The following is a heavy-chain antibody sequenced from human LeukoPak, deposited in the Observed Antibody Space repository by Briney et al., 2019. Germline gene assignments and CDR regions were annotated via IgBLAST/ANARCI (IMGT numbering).Heavy chain of an antibody. CDR3: ARDGCSSTSCYDY. D-gene: IGHD2-2*01. V-gene: IGHV1-46*01. CDR2: INPGGGST. CDR1: GYTFTSYN. J-gene: IGHJ4*02. Sequence: ASVKVSCKASGYTFTSYNMHWVRQAPGQGLEWMGIINPGGGSTTYAQKFQGRVTMTRDTSTSTVYMELSSPRSEDTAVFYCARDGCSSTSCYDYWGQGTLVTVSS.